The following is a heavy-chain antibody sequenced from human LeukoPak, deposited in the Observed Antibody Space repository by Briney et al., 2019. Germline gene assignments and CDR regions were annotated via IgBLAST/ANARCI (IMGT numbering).Heavy chain of an antibody. Sequence: SETLSLTCTVSGYPISSGYYWGWIRQPPGKGLEWIGSIYHSGSTYYNPSLKSRVTISVDTSKNQFSLKLSSVTAADTAVYYRPRGPSVSPYNWFDPWGQGTLVTVSS. J-gene: IGHJ5*02. CDR2: IYHSGST. V-gene: IGHV4-38-2*02. D-gene: IGHD3-10*01. CDR1: GYPISSGYY. CDR3: PRGPSVSPYNWFDP.